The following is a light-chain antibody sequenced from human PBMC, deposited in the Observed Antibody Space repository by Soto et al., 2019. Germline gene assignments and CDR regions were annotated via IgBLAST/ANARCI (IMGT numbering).Light chain of an antibody. CDR3: QQANSFPFT. CDR1: QGISSW. CDR2: AAS. V-gene: IGKV1-12*01. Sequence: DIQMTQSPSSVSASVGDRVTITCRASQGISSWLAWYQQKPGKAPKLLIYAASILQSGVPTRFCGSGSGTDFALTVSSLQPEDFGTYYWQQANSFPFTFGRGTKVDIK. J-gene: IGKJ3*01.